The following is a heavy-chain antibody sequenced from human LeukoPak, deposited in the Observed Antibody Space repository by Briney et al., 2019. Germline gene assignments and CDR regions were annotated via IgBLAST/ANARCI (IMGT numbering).Heavy chain of an antibody. CDR2: TYYRSKWYN. D-gene: IGHD3-16*01. V-gene: IGHV6-1*01. Sequence: SQTLSLTCAISGDSVSSNSATWDWIRQSPSRGLEWLGRTYYRSKWYNDYAVSVKSRVTINPDTSKDQFSLQLNSVTPEDTAVYYCAREGSDGYLFDYWGQGSLVIVSS. CDR1: GDSVSSNSAT. J-gene: IGHJ4*02. CDR3: AREGSDGYLFDY.